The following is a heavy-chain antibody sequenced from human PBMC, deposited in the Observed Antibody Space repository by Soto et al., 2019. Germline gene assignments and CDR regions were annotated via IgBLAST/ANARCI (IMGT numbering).Heavy chain of an antibody. D-gene: IGHD3-10*01. CDR3: TSSWGDHRDFEN. CDR2: IRKKAYSYTT. V-gene: IGHV3-72*01. J-gene: IGHJ4*02. Sequence: EVQLVESGGGLVQPGGSLRLSCSASGFTFSDHYMDWVRQAPGKGLEWVGRIRKKAYSYTTEYAAAVKDRFTISRDDSRSSVYLQMNSLKIEDTAVYYCTSSWGDHRDFENWGQGTRVTVSS. CDR1: GFTFSDHY.